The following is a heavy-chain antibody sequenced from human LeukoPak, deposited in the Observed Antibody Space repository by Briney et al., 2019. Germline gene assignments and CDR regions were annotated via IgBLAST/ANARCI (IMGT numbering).Heavy chain of an antibody. CDR2: ISGNGIST. D-gene: IGHD6-13*01. J-gene: IGHJ4*02. Sequence: PGGSLRLSCAASGFTFSSSAMSWVRQAPGKGLDWVASISGNGISTYYADSVKGRFTISRDNSQNTLYLQMNSLSAEDMAVYYCARDHRSSTWPFDYWGQGTLVTVSS. CDR3: ARDHRSSTWPFDY. CDR1: GFTFSSSA. V-gene: IGHV3-23*01.